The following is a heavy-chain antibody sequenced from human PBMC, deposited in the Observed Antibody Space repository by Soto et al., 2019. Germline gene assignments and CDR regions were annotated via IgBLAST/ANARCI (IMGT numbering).Heavy chain of an antibody. Sequence: EVELAESGGGLVQPGGSLRLSCAASGFIFSSHWMHWVRQAPGKGLVWVSRLNSDGSRTDYADSVAGRFTIFRDHAKNTLSLLMNRLRVEDLAVYYCARGIFGDPPAFDYWGHGNLVTVSS. CDR1: GFIFSSHW. CDR2: LNSDGSRT. D-gene: IGHD3-3*01. J-gene: IGHJ4*01. V-gene: IGHV3-74*01. CDR3: ARGIFGDPPAFDY.